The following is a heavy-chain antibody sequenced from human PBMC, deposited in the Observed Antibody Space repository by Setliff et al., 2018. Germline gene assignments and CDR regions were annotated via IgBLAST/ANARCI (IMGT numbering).Heavy chain of an antibody. CDR1: GGSISSSSYY. CDR2: IYYSGTT. CDR3: ARGAYIGLDY. D-gene: IGHD3-16*01. V-gene: IGHV4-39*07. Sequence: PSETLSLTCTVSGGSISSSSYYWGWIRQPPGKGLEWIGSIYYSGTTNYSPSLKSRVTISIDMSKNQFSLKLNSVTAADTAVYYCARGAYIGLDYWGQGTLVTVSS. J-gene: IGHJ4*02.